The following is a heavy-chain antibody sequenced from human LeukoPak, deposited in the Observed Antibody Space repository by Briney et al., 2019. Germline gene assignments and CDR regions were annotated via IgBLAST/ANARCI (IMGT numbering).Heavy chain of an antibody. CDR3: ARSAYYDILTGYFPGAFDY. J-gene: IGHJ4*02. V-gene: IGHV1-69*01. D-gene: IGHD3-9*01. Sequence: ASVKVSCKASGGTFSSYAISWVRQAPGQGLEWMGGIIPIFGTANYAQKFQGRVTITADESTSTAYMELSSLRSEDTAVYYCARSAYYDILTGYFPGAFDYWGQGTLVTVSS. CDR1: GGTFSSYA. CDR2: IIPIFGTA.